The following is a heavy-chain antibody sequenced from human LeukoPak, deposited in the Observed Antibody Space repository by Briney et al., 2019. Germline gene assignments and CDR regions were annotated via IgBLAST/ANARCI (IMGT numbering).Heavy chain of an antibody. V-gene: IGHV4-59*12. CDR2: IYYSGST. Sequence: SETLSLTCTVSGGSISSYYWSWIRQPPGKGLEWIGYIYYSGSTNYNPSLKSRVTISVDTSKNQFSLKLSSVTAADTAVYYCAKGAPPYCSSTSCYSSWGQGTLVTVSS. J-gene: IGHJ4*02. D-gene: IGHD2-2*01. CDR1: GGSISSYY. CDR3: AKGAPPYCSSTSCYSS.